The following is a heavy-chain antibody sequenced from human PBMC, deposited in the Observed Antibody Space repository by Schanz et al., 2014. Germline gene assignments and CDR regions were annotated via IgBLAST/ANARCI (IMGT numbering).Heavy chain of an antibody. D-gene: IGHD3-10*01. V-gene: IGHV3-23*04. CDR3: ARAPPLVRGIAGWFGP. CDR1: GFNFITFA. J-gene: IGHJ5*02. CDR2: IGGDASRT. Sequence: EVHLVESGGGLVQPGGSLRLSCAASGFNFITFAMSWVRQAPGKGPEWVSAIGGDASRTYYADSVKGRFTISRDNSKSTLYLKITSRGADDTALYYCARAPPLVRGIAGWFGPWGQGSLVTVSS.